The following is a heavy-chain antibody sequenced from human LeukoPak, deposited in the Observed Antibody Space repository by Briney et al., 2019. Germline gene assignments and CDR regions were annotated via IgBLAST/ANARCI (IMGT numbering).Heavy chain of an antibody. CDR2: IYYSGST. Sequence: SETLSLTCTVSGGSISSYYWSWIRQPPGKGLEWIGYIYYSGSTNYNPSLKSRVTISVDTSKNQFSLKLSSVTAADTAVYYCARARGSGWYGDKFFDYWGQGTLVTVSS. CDR3: ARARGSGWYGDKFFDY. J-gene: IGHJ4*02. V-gene: IGHV4-59*01. CDR1: GGSISSYY. D-gene: IGHD6-19*01.